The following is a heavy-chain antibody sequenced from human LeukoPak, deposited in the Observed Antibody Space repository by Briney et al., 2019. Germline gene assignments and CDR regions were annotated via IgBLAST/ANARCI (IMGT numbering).Heavy chain of an antibody. CDR3: ARADTHYYDSSGLDITALNY. D-gene: IGHD3-22*01. Sequence: ASVKVSRKASGYTFTGYYMHWVRQAPGQGLEWMGWIYPNSGGTNYAQKFQGRVTMTRDTSISTAYMELSRLRSDDTAVYYCARADTHYYDSSGLDITALNYWGQGTLVTVSS. CDR2: IYPNSGGT. CDR1: GYTFTGYY. V-gene: IGHV1-2*02. J-gene: IGHJ4*02.